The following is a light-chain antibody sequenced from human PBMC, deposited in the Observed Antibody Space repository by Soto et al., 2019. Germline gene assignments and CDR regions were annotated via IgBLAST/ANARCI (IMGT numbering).Light chain of an antibody. V-gene: IGKV3-11*01. J-gene: IGKJ1*01. Sequence: EILLTQSPATLSLSPGERATLSCRASQSVSSYLAWYQQKPGQAPRLLIYGASSRATGIPDRFSGSGSGTDFTLTISSLEPEDFEVYYCQQRSNWPRTFGQGTKVDIK. CDR3: QQRSNWPRT. CDR2: GAS. CDR1: QSVSSY.